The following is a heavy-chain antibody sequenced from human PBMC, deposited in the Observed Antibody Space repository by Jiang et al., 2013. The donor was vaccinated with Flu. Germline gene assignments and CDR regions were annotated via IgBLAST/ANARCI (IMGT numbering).Heavy chain of an antibody. CDR1: GFTFSSYG. J-gene: IGHJ4*02. Sequence: VQLLESGGGVVQPGRSLRLSCAASGFTFSSYGMHWVRQAPGKGLEWVAVISYDGSNKYYADSVKGRFTISRDNSKNTLYLQMNSLRAEDTAVYYCAKDRGAGVDFGDFHMNYWGQGTLVTVSS. CDR3: AKDRGAGVDFGDFHMNY. D-gene: IGHD4-17*01. CDR2: ISYDGSNK. V-gene: IGHV3-30*18.